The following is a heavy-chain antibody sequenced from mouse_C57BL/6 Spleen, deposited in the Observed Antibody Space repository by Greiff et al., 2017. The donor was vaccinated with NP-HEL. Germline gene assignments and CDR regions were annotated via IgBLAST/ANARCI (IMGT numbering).Heavy chain of an antibody. V-gene: IGHV1-55*01. J-gene: IGHJ4*01. CDR3: ARFIYYGNFYAMDY. CDR1: GYTFTSYW. CDR2: IYPGSGST. Sequence: QVHVKQPGAELVKPGASVKMSCKASGYTFTSYWITWVKQRPGQGLEWIGDIYPGSGSTNYNEKFKSKATLTVDTSSSTAYMQLSSLTSEDSAVYYCARFIYYGNFYAMDYWGQGTSVTVSS. D-gene: IGHD2-1*01.